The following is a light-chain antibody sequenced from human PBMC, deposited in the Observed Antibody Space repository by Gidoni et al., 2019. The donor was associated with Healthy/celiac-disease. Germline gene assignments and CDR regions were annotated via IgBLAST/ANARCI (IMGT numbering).Light chain of an antibody. J-gene: IGKJ1*01. CDR2: AAS. CDR3: QQSYSTPPET. CDR1: QSISSY. V-gene: IGKV1-39*01. Sequence: DIQMTQSPSSLSASVGDRVTITCRASQSISSYLNWYQQKPGKAPKLLIYAASSLQSGVPSRFSGSGSGTDFTLTISSLQPEDFATYYCQQSYSTPPETCGQGTKVEIK.